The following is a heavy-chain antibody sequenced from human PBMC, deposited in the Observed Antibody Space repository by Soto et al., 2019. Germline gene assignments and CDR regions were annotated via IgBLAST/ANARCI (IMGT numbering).Heavy chain of an antibody. CDR3: ARERLNTGWYGFDY. CDR1: GYTFANFD. Sequence: GXSVKVSCKTSGYTFANFDFIWVRQAPGQGLEWMGWVSNRNGVTNYAENFRDRVTISTDTSTNTVYMELRSLRSDDTAVYFCARERLNTGWYGFDYWGQGTQVTVSS. D-gene: IGHD6-19*01. V-gene: IGHV1-18*04. J-gene: IGHJ4*02. CDR2: VSNRNGVT.